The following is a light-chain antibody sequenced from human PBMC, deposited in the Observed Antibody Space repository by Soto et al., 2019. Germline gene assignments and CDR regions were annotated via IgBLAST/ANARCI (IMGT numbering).Light chain of an antibody. CDR2: DAS. CDR1: QSISNK. V-gene: IGKV3-15*01. Sequence: EIVMTQSPATLSLSPGEGATLSCRASQSISNKFDWYQQKPGQAPRLLMYDASTMPTDIPDWFSGSGSGAECTLTITRLQSEDVAVYYCKQYGNWPPLTCAGGTEVHIK. CDR3: KQYGNWPPLT. J-gene: IGKJ4*02.